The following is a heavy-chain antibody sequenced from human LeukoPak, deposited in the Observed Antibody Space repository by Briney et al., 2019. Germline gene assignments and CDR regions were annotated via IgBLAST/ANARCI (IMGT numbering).Heavy chain of an antibody. CDR1: GFSVSNTY. CDR3: ARGTVTAPDY. V-gene: IGHV3-53*01. CDR2: IYSGGNT. D-gene: IGHD2-21*02. Sequence: GGSLRLSCAASGFSVSNTYMSWVRQAPGKGLEWVSIIYSGGNTYYADSVKGRFTISRDNSKNTLYLQMNRLRPEDTAVYCCARGTVTAPDYWGQGTLVTVSS. J-gene: IGHJ4*02.